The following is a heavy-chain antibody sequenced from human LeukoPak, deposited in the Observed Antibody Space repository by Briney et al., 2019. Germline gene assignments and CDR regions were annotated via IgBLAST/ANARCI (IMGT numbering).Heavy chain of an antibody. Sequence: PGESLKISCKGSGYSFTSYWIGWVRQMPGKGLEWMGIIYPGDSDTRYSPSFQGQVTISADKSISTAYLQWSSLKASDTAMYYCARPIYGSGSYFDFDYWGQGTLVTVSS. J-gene: IGHJ4*02. V-gene: IGHV5-51*01. CDR1: GYSFTSYW. CDR3: ARPIYGSGSYFDFDY. D-gene: IGHD3-10*01. CDR2: IYPGDSDT.